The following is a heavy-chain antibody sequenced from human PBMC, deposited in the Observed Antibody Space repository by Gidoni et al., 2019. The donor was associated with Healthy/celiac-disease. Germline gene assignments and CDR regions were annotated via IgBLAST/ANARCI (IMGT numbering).Heavy chain of an antibody. V-gene: IGHV3-30*18. Sequence: GFTFSSYGMHWVRQAPGKGLEWVAVISYDGSNKYYADSVKGRFTISRDNSKNTLYLQMNSLRAEDTAVYYCAKGEMATINHWGQGTLVTVSS. D-gene: IGHD5-12*01. CDR3: AKGEMATINH. CDR1: GFTFSSYG. CDR2: ISYDGSNK. J-gene: IGHJ5*02.